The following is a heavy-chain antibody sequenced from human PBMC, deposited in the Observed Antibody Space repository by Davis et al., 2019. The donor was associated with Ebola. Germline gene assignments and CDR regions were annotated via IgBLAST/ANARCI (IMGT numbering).Heavy chain of an antibody. CDR2: VWFHGSHK. D-gene: IGHD6-19*01. J-gene: IGHJ3*02. CDR1: GFTFSSYG. Sequence: PGGSLRLSCAASGFTFSSYGMHWVRQAPGKGLEWVAVVWFHGSHKYYADSVKGRITISRDNSKNTLFLQMNSLRADDKAVYYCAIGSGRGWEDAFDIWGQGTMVTVSS. V-gene: IGHV3-33*01. CDR3: AIGSGRGWEDAFDI.